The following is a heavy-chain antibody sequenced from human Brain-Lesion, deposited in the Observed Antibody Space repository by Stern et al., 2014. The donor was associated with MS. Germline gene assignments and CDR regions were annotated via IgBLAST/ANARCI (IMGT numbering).Heavy chain of an antibody. CDR2: IFNSGST. CDR3: ARGRVVPGFQYYATDV. CDR1: GGSISSGGYY. J-gene: IGHJ6*02. D-gene: IGHD2-2*01. V-gene: IGHV4-61*02. Sequence: VHLVESGPGLVKPSQTLSLSCTVSGGSISSGGYYWSWIRQPAGKGLEWIGRIFNSGSTSYHPSLQSRVTLSIDTSKNQFSLRLNSMTAADTAVYYCARGRVVPGFQYYATDVWGQGTTVIVSS.